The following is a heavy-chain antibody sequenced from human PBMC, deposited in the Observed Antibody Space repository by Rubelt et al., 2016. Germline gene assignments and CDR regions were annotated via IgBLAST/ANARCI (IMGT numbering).Heavy chain of an antibody. J-gene: IGHJ6*02. CDR2: IYYSGST. CDR3: SGYMPDGSSSFGGMDV. Sequence: QVQLQESGPGLVKPSETLSLTCTVSGGSISSYYWSWIRQPPGKGLEWIGYIYYSGSTNYKPSLKSRVTISVDTSKNQFSLKLSSVTAADTAVYYCSGYMPDGSSSFGGMDVWGQGTTVTVSS. D-gene: IGHD6-6*01. CDR1: GGSISSYY. V-gene: IGHV4-59*08.